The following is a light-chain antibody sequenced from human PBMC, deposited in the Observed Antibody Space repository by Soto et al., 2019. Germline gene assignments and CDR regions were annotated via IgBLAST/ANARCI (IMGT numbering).Light chain of an antibody. CDR1: SSDVGGYKY. CDR3: SSYTSSRSYV. CDR2: EVS. V-gene: IGLV2-14*01. J-gene: IGLJ1*01. Sequence: QSALTQPASVSGSPGQSITISCTGTSSDVGGYKYVSWYQQHPGKAPKLIIHEVSSRPSGVSSRFSGSKSGNTASLTISGLQAEDEADYQCSSYTSSRSYVFGTGTKVTVL.